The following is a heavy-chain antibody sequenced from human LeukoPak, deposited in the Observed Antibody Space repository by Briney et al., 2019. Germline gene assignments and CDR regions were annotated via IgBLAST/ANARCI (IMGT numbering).Heavy chain of an antibody. J-gene: IGHJ6*03. CDR3: ASSIAAAGTDYYYYYMDV. D-gene: IGHD6-13*01. CDR1: GGSISSSSYY. Sequence: SETLSLTCTVSGGSISSSSYYWGWIRQPPGKGLEWIGSIYYSGSTYYNPSLKSRVTISVDTSKNQFSLKLSSVTAADTAVYYCASSIAAAGTDYYYYYMDVWGKGTTVTVSS. V-gene: IGHV4-39*07. CDR2: IYYSGST.